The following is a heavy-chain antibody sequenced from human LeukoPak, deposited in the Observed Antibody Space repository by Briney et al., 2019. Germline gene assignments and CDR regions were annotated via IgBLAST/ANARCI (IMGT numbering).Heavy chain of an antibody. V-gene: IGHV3-30-3*01. CDR2: ISYDGSNK. J-gene: IGHJ4*02. CDR1: GFTFSSYA. CDR3: ARVRGSGQGLDY. D-gene: IGHD6-19*01. Sequence: PGGSLRLSCAASGFTFSSYAMHWVRQAPGKWLEWVAVISYDGSNKYYADSVKGRFTISRDNSKNTLYLQMNSLRAEDTAVYYCARVRGSGQGLDYWGQGTLVTVSS.